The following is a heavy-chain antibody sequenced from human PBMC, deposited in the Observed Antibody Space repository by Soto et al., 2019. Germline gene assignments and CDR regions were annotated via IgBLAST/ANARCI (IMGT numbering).Heavy chain of an antibody. CDR3: ARVSIAVAGIAYYFDY. CDR1: GFSFSSCA. CDR2: VSHDGSNK. J-gene: IGHJ4*02. Sequence: QVQLVESEGGVVQPGRSLRLSCAASGFSFSSCAMHWVSQAPGKGLEWVAVVSHDGSNKYYADSVKGRVTISRDNSINTVYLQMNSLRAEDTAVYYCARVSIAVAGIAYYFDYWGQGTLVTVSS. D-gene: IGHD6-19*01. V-gene: IGHV3-30-3*01.